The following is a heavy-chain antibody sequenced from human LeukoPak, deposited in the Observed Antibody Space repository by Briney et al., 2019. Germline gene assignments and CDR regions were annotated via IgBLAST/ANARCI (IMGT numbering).Heavy chain of an antibody. D-gene: IGHD5-18*01. CDR1: GGSLCSGEYY. V-gene: IGHV4-30-4*01. J-gene: IGHJ4*02. Sequence: PSEALSLTCTVSGGSLCSGEYYWSWIRQPPGKGLEWIGYIYYSGSTYYNPSLKSRVTISVDTSKNQFFLKLSSVTAAGTAVYYCARDRGYSYGPLDYWGQGTLVTVSS. CDR2: IYYSGST. CDR3: ARDRGYSYGPLDY.